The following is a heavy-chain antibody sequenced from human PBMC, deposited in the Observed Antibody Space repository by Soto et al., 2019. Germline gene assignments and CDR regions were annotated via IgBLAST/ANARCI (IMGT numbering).Heavy chain of an antibody. CDR2: ISTYNGNT. D-gene: IGHD2-2*01. V-gene: IGHV1-18*01. CDR1: GYTFNTYY. Sequence: ASVKVSCKTSGYTFNTYYISWLRQAPGQGLEWIGWISTYNGNTNYVPKFQGRITMTTDTSTSTAYMELRSLRSDDTALYFCARETSNYFDFWGQGTTVTVSS. CDR3: ARETSNYFDF. J-gene: IGHJ4*02.